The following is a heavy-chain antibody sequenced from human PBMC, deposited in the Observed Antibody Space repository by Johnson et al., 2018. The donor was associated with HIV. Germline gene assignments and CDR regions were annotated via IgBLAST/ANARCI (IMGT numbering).Heavy chain of an antibody. V-gene: IGHV3-74*01. CDR2: INSDGSST. CDR3: ASPWYYYDSSGWGAFDI. D-gene: IGHD3-22*01. Sequence: VQLVESGGGLVQPGGSLRLSCADSGFTFSSYWMHWVRQAPGKGLVLVSRINSDGSSTNYADSVKGRFTISRDNVKNTLYLQMNSLRAEDTAVYYCASPWYYYDSSGWGAFDIWGQGTMVTVSS. J-gene: IGHJ3*02. CDR1: GFTFSSYW.